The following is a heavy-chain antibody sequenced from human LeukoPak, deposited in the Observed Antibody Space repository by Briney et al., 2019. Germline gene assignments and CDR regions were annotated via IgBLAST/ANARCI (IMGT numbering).Heavy chain of an antibody. CDR2: ISGSGGST. CDR1: GFTFSSYA. J-gene: IGHJ4*02. V-gene: IGHV3-23*01. CDR3: AKDHSSSWYPFDY. Sequence: GGSLRLSCAASGFTFSSYAMSWVRQAPGKGLEWVSAISGSGGSTYYADSVKGRFTISRDNSKNTLYLQMNSLGAEDTAVYYCAKDHSSSWYPFDYWGQGTLVTVSS. D-gene: IGHD6-13*01.